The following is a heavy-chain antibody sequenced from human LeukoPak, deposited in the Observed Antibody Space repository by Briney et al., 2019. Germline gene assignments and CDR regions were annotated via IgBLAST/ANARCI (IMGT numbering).Heavy chain of an antibody. CDR2: ISGSGGTT. CDR3: ATRDCSSSTCYPN. V-gene: IGHV3-23*01. CDR1: GFTFRSYG. Sequence: GGSLRLSCAASGFTFRSYGMSWVRQTPGKGLEWVSAISGSGGTTYYADSVRGRFTISRDNSRNTLYLQTNSLRAEDTAVYYCATRDCSSSTCYPNWGQGTLVTVSS. D-gene: IGHD2-2*01. J-gene: IGHJ4*02.